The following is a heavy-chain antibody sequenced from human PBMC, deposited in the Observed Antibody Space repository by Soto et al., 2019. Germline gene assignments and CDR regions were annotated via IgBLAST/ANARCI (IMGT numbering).Heavy chain of an antibody. CDR2: INAGTGNT. V-gene: IGHV1-3*01. J-gene: IGHJ4*02. D-gene: IGHD3-16*01. CDR1: GYTFSKNA. CDR3: ARGASGGNPLWDH. Sequence: QVQLVQSGAEVKKPGSSVKVSCKSSGYTFSKNAIHWVRQAPGQRPEWMGWINAGTGNTRYSQRFQDRVTITTNASAGTAYRELSSLTSEDTSVYYCARGASGGNPLWDHWCQGTIVTVSA.